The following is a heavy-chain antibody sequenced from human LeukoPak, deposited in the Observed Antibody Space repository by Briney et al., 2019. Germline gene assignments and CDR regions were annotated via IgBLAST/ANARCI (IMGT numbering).Heavy chain of an antibody. D-gene: IGHD3-22*01. J-gene: IGHJ4*02. Sequence: PGGSLRLSCAASGFTFSSYAMSWVRQAPGKGLEWVSSISGSGGSTYYADCAKGRFTISRDNSKSTLYLQMNSLRAEDTAVYYCARDQDPYYYDSSGYYSPDYWGQGTLVTVSS. V-gene: IGHV3-23*01. CDR2: ISGSGGST. CDR1: GFTFSSYA. CDR3: ARDQDPYYYDSSGYYSPDY.